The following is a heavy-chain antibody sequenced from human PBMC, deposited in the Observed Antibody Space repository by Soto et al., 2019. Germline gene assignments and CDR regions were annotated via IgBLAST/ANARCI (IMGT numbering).Heavy chain of an antibody. CDR2: IIPILGIA. Sequence: QVQLVQSGAEVKKPGSSVKVSCKASGGTFSSYTISWVRQAPGQGLEWMGRIIPILGIANYAQKFQGRVTITADKSPSTAYMERSSLRSEDTAVYYCEGEGSGSDYWGQGTLVTVAS. V-gene: IGHV1-69*08. CDR3: EGEGSGSDY. D-gene: IGHD5-12*01. J-gene: IGHJ4*02. CDR1: GGTFSSYT.